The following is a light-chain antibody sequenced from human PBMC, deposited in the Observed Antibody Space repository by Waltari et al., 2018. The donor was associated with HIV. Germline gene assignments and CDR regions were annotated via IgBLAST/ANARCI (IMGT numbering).Light chain of an antibody. V-gene: IGLV1-44*01. J-gene: IGLJ3*02. CDR2: TNN. CDR1: SSNIGTKT. CDR3: AAWDDSLKGWV. Sequence: QSVLTQPPSASGTPGQRVTISCSGSSSNIGTKTVSWYRQLPGTAPKLLIHTNNRRPSGVPDRFSGSKSAASASLAISGLQSEDEADYYCAAWDDSLKGWVFGGGTTLAVL.